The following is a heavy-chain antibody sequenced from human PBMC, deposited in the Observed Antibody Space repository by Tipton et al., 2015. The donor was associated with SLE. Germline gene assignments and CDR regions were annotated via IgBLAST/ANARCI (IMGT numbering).Heavy chain of an antibody. CDR3: ARADVGGSPNDY. V-gene: IGHV3-23*03. Sequence: GSLRLSCAASGFPFSSYVMTWVRQAPGKGLEWVSTIYSGGATIYYGDSVKGRFTVSRDNSKSTVFLQMNSLTAEDTGVYFCARADVGGSPNDYWGQGSLVTVSS. J-gene: IGHJ4*02. CDR2: IYSGGATI. CDR1: GFPFSSYV. D-gene: IGHD3-10*01.